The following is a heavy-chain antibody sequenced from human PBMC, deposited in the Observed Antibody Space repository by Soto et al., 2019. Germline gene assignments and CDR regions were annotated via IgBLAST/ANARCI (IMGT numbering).Heavy chain of an antibody. CDR2: ISGSSAYI. V-gene: IGHV3-21*01. CDR1: GFTFSSYA. Sequence: PGGSLRLSCAASGFTFSSYAMSWVRQAPGKGLEWVSAISGSSAYIYYADSVKGRFTISRDNAKNSLYLQMNSLRAEDTAVYYCAGQKDAFHIWGQGTMVTVSS. CDR3: AGQKDAFHI. J-gene: IGHJ3*02.